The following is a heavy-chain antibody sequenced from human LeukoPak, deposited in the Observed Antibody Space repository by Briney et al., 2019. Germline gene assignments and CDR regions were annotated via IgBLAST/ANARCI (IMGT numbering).Heavy chain of an antibody. Sequence: GGSLRLSCAASGFTVSSNYMSWVRQAPGKGLEWVSVIYSGGSTYYADSVKGRFTISRDNSQNTLFLQMNSLRIEDTAVYYCARVVDGGSSWYSPMEYWGQGTRVTVSS. D-gene: IGHD6-13*01. CDR1: GFTVSSNY. CDR3: ARVVDGGSSWYSPMEY. V-gene: IGHV3-53*05. J-gene: IGHJ4*02. CDR2: IYSGGST.